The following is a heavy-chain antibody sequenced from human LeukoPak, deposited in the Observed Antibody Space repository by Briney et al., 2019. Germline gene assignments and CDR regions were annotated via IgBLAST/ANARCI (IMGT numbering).Heavy chain of an antibody. CDR2: IWYDGSNK. CDR3: AREGVGSWSIDP. V-gene: IGHV3-33*01. CDR1: GFTFSSYG. J-gene: IGHJ5*02. D-gene: IGHD2-15*01. Sequence: GGSLRLSCAASGFTFSSYGMHWVRQAPGKGLEWVAVIWYDGSNKYYADSVKGRFTISRDNSKNTLYLQMNSVRAEDTAVYYCAREGVGSWSIDPWGQGTLVTVSS.